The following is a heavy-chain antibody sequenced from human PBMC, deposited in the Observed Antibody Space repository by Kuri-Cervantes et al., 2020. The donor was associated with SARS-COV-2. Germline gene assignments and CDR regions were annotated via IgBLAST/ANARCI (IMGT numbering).Heavy chain of an antibody. CDR1: GFTFGSYA. J-gene: IGHJ5*02. CDR3: ARPYSGSYQSWFDP. D-gene: IGHD1-26*01. Sequence: GGSLRLSCAASGFTFGSYAMHWVRQAPGKGLEWVAVISYDGSNKYYADSVKGRFTISRDNSKNTLYLQMNSLRAEDTAVYYCARPYSGSYQSWFDPWGQGTLVTVSS. V-gene: IGHV3-30*04. CDR2: ISYDGSNK.